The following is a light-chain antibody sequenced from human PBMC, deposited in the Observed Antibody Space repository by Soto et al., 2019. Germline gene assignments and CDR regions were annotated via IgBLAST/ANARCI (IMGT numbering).Light chain of an antibody. Sequence: QSALTQPASVSGSPGQSITISCTGTSSDVGGYNYVSWYQQHPDKAPKLMIYDVSNRPPGVSNRFSGSKSGDTASLTISGGQAEEEADYYCSSYTSSSTLYVFGTGTKLTVL. CDR3: SSYTSSSTLYV. CDR1: SSDVGGYNY. CDR2: DVS. V-gene: IGLV2-14*01. J-gene: IGLJ1*01.